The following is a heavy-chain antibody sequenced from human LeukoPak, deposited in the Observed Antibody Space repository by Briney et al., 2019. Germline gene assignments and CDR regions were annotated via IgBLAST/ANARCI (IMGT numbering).Heavy chain of an antibody. J-gene: IGHJ4*02. Sequence: GGSLRLSCGASGFTFSSYAMIWVRQAPGKALEWVSAISGSGGSTYYADSVKGRFTISRDNSKNTLYLQMNSLRAEDTAVYYCAKGKRAAAGTSPFDYWGQATLVTVSS. CDR1: GFTFSSYA. CDR3: AKGKRAAAGTSPFDY. D-gene: IGHD6-13*01. CDR2: ISGSGGST. V-gene: IGHV3-23*01.